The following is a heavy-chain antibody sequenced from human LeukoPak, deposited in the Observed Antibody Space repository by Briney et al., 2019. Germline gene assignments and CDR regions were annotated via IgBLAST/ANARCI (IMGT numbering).Heavy chain of an antibody. V-gene: IGHV3-23*01. CDR2: ISGSGGST. CDR3: AKMGRGSGSYYNEFDY. J-gene: IGHJ4*02. Sequence: PGGSLRLSCAASGFTFSSYAMSWVRQAPGQGLEWVSSISGSGGSTFYADSVKGRFTISRDNSKNTLYLQMNSLRAEDTAVYYCAKMGRGSGSYYNEFDYWGQGTLVAVSS. CDR1: GFTFSSYA. D-gene: IGHD3-10*01.